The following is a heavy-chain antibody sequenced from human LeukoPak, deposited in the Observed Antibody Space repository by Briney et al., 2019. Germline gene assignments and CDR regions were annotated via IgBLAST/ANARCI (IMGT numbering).Heavy chain of an antibody. CDR3: ARDLAAAAGTGYYYYMDV. J-gene: IGHJ6*03. D-gene: IGHD6-13*01. V-gene: IGHV1-69*05. CDR2: IIPIFGTA. CDR1: GGTFSSYA. Sequence: SVKVSCKASGGTFSSYAISWVRQAPGQGLEWMGGIIPIFGTANYAQKFQGRVTITTDESTSTAYMELSSLRSEDTAVYYCARDLAAAAGTGYYYYMDVWGKGTTVTVSS.